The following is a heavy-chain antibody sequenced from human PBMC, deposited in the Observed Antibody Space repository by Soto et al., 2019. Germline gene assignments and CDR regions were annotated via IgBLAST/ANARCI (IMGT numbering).Heavy chain of an antibody. J-gene: IGHJ4*02. D-gene: IGHD3-22*01. Sequence: QVQLQESGPGLVKPSQTLSLTCTVSGGSISSGGYYWSWIRQHPGQGLEWIGYIYYSGSTYYNPSLKSRVTISVDTSKNQFSLKLSSVTAADTAVYYCARGGVVITDLFDYWGQGTLVTVSS. CDR1: GGSISSGGYY. CDR3: ARGGVVITDLFDY. V-gene: IGHV4-31*03. CDR2: IYYSGST.